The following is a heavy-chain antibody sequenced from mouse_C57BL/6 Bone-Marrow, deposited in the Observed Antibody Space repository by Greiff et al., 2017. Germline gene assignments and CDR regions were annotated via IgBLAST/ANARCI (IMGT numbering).Heavy chain of an antibody. CDR3: ARTGTRDAPWFAY. V-gene: IGHV1-47*01. Sequence: VQLQQSGAELVKPGASVKMSCKASGYTFTTYPIEWMKQNHGKSLEWIGNFHPYNDDTKYNEKFKGKATLTVEKSSSTVYLELSRLPSDDSAVYYCARTGTRDAPWFAYWGQGTLVTVSA. CDR1: GYTFTTYP. CDR2: FHPYNDDT. D-gene: IGHD3-3*01. J-gene: IGHJ3*01.